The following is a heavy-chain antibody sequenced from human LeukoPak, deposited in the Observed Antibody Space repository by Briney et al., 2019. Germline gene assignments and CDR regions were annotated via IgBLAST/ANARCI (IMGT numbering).Heavy chain of an antibody. D-gene: IGHD1-1*01. J-gene: IGHJ5*02. Sequence: ASVKVSCKPSGDTFTANYLHWVRQAPGQGLEWLGWINLNTGYTKYAQKFQGRVTMTRDTSTSSAFMELSRLRSDDTAVYFCAEDVGRAGTNCFDPWGQGTPVTVSS. V-gene: IGHV1-2*02. CDR2: INLNTGYT. CDR1: GDTFTANY. CDR3: AEDVGRAGTNCFDP.